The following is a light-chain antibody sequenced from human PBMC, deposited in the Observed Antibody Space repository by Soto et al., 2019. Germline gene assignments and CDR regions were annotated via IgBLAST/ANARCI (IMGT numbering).Light chain of an antibody. CDR3: LSFDSSLSVV. Sequence: QSVLTQPPSVSGAPGQRVTISCTGSSSNIGAGYDVHWYQQLPGRAPKLLIYGNTNRPSGVPDRFSGSKSGTSASLAITGIQAEDEAVYYCLSFDSSLSVVFGGGTKLTVL. CDR1: SSNIGAGYD. V-gene: IGLV1-40*01. CDR2: GNT. J-gene: IGLJ2*01.